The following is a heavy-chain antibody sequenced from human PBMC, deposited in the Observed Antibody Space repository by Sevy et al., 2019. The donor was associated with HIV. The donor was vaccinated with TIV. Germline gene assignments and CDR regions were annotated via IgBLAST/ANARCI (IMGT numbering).Heavy chain of an antibody. CDR2: INYSGST. Sequence: SETLSLTCTVSGGSISSYYWSWIRQPPGKGLEWIGYINYSGSTNYNPSLKSRVTISVDTSKNQFSLRLSSVTAADTAVYYCARVLTGYLGGPFDYWGQGTLVTVSS. J-gene: IGHJ4*02. CDR3: ARVLTGYLGGPFDY. V-gene: IGHV4-59*01. D-gene: IGHD3-9*01. CDR1: GGSISSYY.